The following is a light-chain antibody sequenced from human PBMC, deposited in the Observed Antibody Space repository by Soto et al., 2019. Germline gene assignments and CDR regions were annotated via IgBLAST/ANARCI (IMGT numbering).Light chain of an antibody. CDR3: QQFNTYPA. Sequence: DIRMTQYPYTLSASVGDRVTITCRASQNINRWLAWYQQKPGKAPKLLIYDASNLESGVPSRFSGSGSGTDFTLTISGLQPDDFATYYCQQFNTYPAFGQGTKVDIK. CDR1: QNINRW. J-gene: IGKJ1*01. V-gene: IGKV1-5*01. CDR2: DAS.